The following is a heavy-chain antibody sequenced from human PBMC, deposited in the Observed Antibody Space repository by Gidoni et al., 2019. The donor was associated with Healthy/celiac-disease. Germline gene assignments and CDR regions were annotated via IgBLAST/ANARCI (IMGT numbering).Heavy chain of an antibody. CDR1: GGSISSYY. CDR2: IYYSGST. Sequence: QVQLQESGPGLVKPSETLSLTCTVSGGSISSYYWSWIRQPPGKGLEWIGYIYYSGSTNYNPSLKSRVTISVDTSKNQFSLKLSSVTAADTAVYYCARDVGSSGWLHWGQGTLVTVSS. D-gene: IGHD6-19*01. J-gene: IGHJ4*02. CDR3: ARDVGSSGWLH. V-gene: IGHV4-59*01.